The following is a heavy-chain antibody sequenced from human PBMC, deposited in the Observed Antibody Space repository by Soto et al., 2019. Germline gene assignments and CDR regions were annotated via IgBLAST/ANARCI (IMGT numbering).Heavy chain of an antibody. J-gene: IGHJ4*02. V-gene: IGHV4-39*07. CDR2: IHYNGNT. D-gene: IGHD5-12*01. CDR3: AREGNLGRWLQPLDF. Sequence: SETLSLTCTFSGCSISSSSYYWGWIRQPPGKGLEWIGSIHYNGNTKYNPSLKSRVTMSVDTSKNQFSLKLISVTAADTAKYFCAREGNLGRWLQPLDFWGQGTLVTVSS. CDR1: GCSISSSSYY.